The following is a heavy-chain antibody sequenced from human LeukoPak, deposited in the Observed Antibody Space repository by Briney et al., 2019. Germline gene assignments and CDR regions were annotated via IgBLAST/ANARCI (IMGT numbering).Heavy chain of an antibody. CDR2: ISSSSSYI. CDR3: ARDQSGYSYFESQYYYYMDV. Sequence: GGSLRLSCAASGFTFSSYTMKWVRQAPGKGLEWVSSISSSSSYIYYADSVKGRFTISRDNAKNSLYLQMNSLRAEDTAVYYCARDQSGYSYFESQYYYYMDVWGKGTTVTVSS. V-gene: IGHV3-21*01. J-gene: IGHJ6*03. D-gene: IGHD5-18*01. CDR1: GFTFSSYT.